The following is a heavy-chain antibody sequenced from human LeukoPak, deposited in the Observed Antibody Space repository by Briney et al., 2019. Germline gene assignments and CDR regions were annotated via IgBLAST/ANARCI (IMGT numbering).Heavy chain of an antibody. Sequence: SETLSLTCTVSGGSISSYYWSWIRQPPGKGLEWIGYIYYSGSTNYNPSLKSRVTISVDTSKNQFSLKLSSVTAADTAVYYCARERNLEKGSGSYYNGLYYFDYWGQGTLVTVSS. D-gene: IGHD3-10*01. CDR2: IYYSGST. CDR1: GGSISSYY. V-gene: IGHV4-59*01. CDR3: ARERNLEKGSGSYYNGLYYFDY. J-gene: IGHJ4*02.